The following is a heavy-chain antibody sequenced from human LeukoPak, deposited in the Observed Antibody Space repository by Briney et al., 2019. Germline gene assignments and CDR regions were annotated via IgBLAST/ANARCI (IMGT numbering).Heavy chain of an antibody. CDR1: GYTFATFG. V-gene: IGHV1-46*01. D-gene: IGHD5-12*01. Sequence: ASVKVPCKASGYTFATFGISWVRQAPGQGLEWMGIINPSGGSTSYAQKFQGRVTMTRDTSTSTVYMELSSLRSEDTAVYYCARDGDIVERRGMDVWGQGTTVTVSS. CDR3: ARDGDIVERRGMDV. J-gene: IGHJ6*02. CDR2: INPSGGST.